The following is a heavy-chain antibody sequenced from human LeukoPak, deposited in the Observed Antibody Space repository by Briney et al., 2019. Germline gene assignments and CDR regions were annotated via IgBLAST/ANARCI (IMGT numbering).Heavy chain of an antibody. CDR3: ARDLYSGKYYFDY. J-gene: IGHJ4*02. V-gene: IGHV3-33*01. CDR1: GFTFSSYG. D-gene: IGHD6-19*01. CDR2: IWYDGSNK. Sequence: GGSLRLSCAASGFTFSSYGMHWVRQAPGKGLEWVAVIWYDGSNKYYADSVKGRFTISRDNSKNTLYLQMNSLRAEDTAVYYYARDLYSGKYYFDYWGQGTLVTVSS.